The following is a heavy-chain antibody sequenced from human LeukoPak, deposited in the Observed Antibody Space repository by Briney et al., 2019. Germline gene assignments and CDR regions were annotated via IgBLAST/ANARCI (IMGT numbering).Heavy chain of an antibody. CDR2: IKQDGSER. D-gene: IGHD1-14*01. Sequence: GGSLRLSCMASGFTLSDYYMIWVRQTQGKGMEWEANIKQDGSERNYVGPVKGRFTISRDNAKNSLYLQMNSLSAEDTAVYYCARGGRQGTGDYWGQGTLVTVSS. J-gene: IGHJ4*02. CDR3: ARGGRQGTGDY. V-gene: IGHV3-7*05. CDR1: GFTLSDYY.